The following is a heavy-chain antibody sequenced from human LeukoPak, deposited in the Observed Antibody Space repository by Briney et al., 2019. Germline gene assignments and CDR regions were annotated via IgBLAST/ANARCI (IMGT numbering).Heavy chain of an antibody. D-gene: IGHD3-22*01. CDR1: GYTFTSYD. V-gene: IGHV1-8*03. CDR2: MNPNSGNT. Sequence: ASVKVSCKASGYTFTSYDINWVRQATGQGLEWMGWMNPNSGNTGYAQKFQGRVTITRNTSISTAYMKLSSLRSEDTAVYYCAREGVDSYYYDSSGYYYNDYWGQGTLVTVSS. CDR3: AREGVDSYYYDSSGYYYNDY. J-gene: IGHJ4*02.